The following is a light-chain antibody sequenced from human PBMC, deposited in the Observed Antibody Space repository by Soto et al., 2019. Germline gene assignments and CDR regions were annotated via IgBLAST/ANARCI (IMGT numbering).Light chain of an antibody. V-gene: IGKV1-5*01. Sequence: DIQMTQSHSTLSASVGDRVTITCRASRSINTWLAWYQQKPGKAPQVLIYDASSLQSGVPSRFSVSGSGTEFTLTISSLQSDDIATYYCQQYQTYWMFGQGTKVEIK. CDR3: QQYQTYWM. J-gene: IGKJ1*01. CDR2: DAS. CDR1: RSINTW.